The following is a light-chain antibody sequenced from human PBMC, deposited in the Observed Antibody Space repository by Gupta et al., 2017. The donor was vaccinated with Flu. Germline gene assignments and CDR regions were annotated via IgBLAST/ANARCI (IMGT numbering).Light chain of an antibody. CDR1: QSVSSSY. V-gene: IGKV3-20*01. J-gene: IGKJ1*01. CDR2: GAS. CDR3: QQYGSSPPWT. Sequence: RATLSCRASQSVSSSYLAWYQHKPGQAPRLLIYGASSRATGIPDRFSGSGSGTDFTLTISRLEPEDFAVYYCQQYGSSPPWTFGQGTKVEIK.